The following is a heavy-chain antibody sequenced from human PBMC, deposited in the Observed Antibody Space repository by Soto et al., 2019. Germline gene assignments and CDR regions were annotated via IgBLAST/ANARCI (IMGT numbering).Heavy chain of an antibody. J-gene: IGHJ6*02. D-gene: IGHD3-10*01. Sequence: SETRSLTCTVSGGSISSYYWGWIRQPPGKGMEWIGYIYYSGSTNYNPSLKSRVTISVDTSKNQCSLKLSSVTAADTDVYYCARCYYGSGSRRDYYGMDVWGQGTTVTVSS. CDR1: GGSISSYY. CDR3: ARCYYGSGSRRDYYGMDV. V-gene: IGHV4-59*01. CDR2: IYYSGST.